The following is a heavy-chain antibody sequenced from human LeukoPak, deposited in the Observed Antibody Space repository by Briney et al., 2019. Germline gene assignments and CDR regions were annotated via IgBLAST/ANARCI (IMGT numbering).Heavy chain of an antibody. D-gene: IGHD3-3*01. CDR2: ISNSSSTI. Sequence: GGSLRLSCAASGFTFSSYSMNWVRQAPGKGLEWVSYISNSSSTIYYADSVRGRFTISRGNSNNTLHLQMNSLRAEDTAVYYCAKEHVLSIFGVVMPRGGMDVWGQGTTVTVSS. CDR3: AKEHVLSIFGVVMPRGGMDV. CDR1: GFTFSSYS. V-gene: IGHV3-48*01. J-gene: IGHJ6*02.